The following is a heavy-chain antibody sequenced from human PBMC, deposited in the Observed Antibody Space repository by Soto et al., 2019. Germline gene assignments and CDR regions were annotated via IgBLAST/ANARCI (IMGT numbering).Heavy chain of an antibody. D-gene: IGHD2-15*01. CDR1: GGPINAHF. CDR3: ARINGGSPDF. Sequence: LSLTCTISGGPINAHFWSWIRQPAGKGLEFIGHIYISGTTTYNPSLKSRVTLSIDPPKSQLSLKLSSVTAADTAVYYCARINGGSPDFWGQGTLVTVSS. CDR2: IYISGTT. J-gene: IGHJ4*02. V-gene: IGHV4-4*07.